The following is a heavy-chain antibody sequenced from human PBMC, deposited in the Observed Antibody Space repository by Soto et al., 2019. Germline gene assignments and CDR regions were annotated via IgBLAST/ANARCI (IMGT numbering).Heavy chain of an antibody. Sequence: GGSLRLSCAASGFTFSIYAMSWVRQAPGKGLEWVSGIGGGNDDTYYADSVKGRFTISRDNSKSTLSLQMNGLRAEDTAVYYCATHSFDNLSAGDSWGQGTLVTVSS. CDR3: ATHSFDNLSAGDS. D-gene: IGHD5-18*01. CDR1: GFTFSIYA. J-gene: IGHJ4*02. V-gene: IGHV3-23*01. CDR2: IGGGNDDT.